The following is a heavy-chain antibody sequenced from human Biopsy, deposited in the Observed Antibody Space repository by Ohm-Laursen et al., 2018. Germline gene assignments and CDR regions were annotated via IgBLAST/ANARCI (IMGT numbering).Heavy chain of an antibody. CDR2: ISSSSDNI. CDR1: GFTLSSYS. J-gene: IGHJ3*02. Sequence: SLRLSCSAPGFTLSSYSMNWVRQTPGKGQEWVSTISSSSDNIYYVDSVKGRFTISRDNAKNSLYLQMHSLRAEDTAVYYCARGSGGLAYCGGDCYSHAFEIWGQGTLVTVSS. V-gene: IGHV3-21*01. D-gene: IGHD2-21*02. CDR3: ARGSGGLAYCGGDCYSHAFEI.